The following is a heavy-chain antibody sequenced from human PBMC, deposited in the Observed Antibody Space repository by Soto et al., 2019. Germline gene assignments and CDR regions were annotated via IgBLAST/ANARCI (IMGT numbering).Heavy chain of an antibody. CDR1: GGSISSSNW. Sequence: SETLSLTCAVSGGSISSSNWWSWVRQPPGKGLEWIGEIYHSGSTNYNPSLKSRVTISVDKSKNQFSLNLSSVTAADTAVYYCARREYYGSGSYLYYYYYYGMDVWGQGTTVTVSS. V-gene: IGHV4-4*02. CDR3: ARREYYGSGSYLYYYYYYGMDV. D-gene: IGHD3-10*01. J-gene: IGHJ6*02. CDR2: IYHSGST.